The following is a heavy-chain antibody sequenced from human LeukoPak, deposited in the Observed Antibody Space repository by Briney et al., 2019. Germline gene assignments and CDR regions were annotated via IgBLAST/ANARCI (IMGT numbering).Heavy chain of an antibody. CDR1: GFTFTTYW. V-gene: IGHV3-7*01. D-gene: IGHD1-26*01. CDR3: AREGSGSFLRAFDI. CDR2: INQDGTEK. Sequence: GGSLRPSCAASGFTFTTYWMSWVRQAPGKGLEWVANINQDGTEKYYVDSVKGRFTISRDNAKNSLYLQMNSLRAEDTAVYYCAREGSGSFLRAFDIWGQGTMVTVSS. J-gene: IGHJ3*02.